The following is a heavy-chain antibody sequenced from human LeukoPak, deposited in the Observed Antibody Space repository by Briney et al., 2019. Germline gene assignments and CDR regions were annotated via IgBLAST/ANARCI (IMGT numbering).Heavy chain of an antibody. V-gene: IGHV3-15*01. CDR1: GFTFNKAW. CDR3: VTQRQRLGDS. CDR2: VKSKSRAT. J-gene: IGHJ5*01. D-gene: IGHD6-6*01. Sequence: GGSLTLPCAASGFTFNKAWMNWVRQAPGKGLEWVGRVKSKSRATDYAAPVKGRFTISRDDSKDTVSLHMSNLKVEDTALYYCVTQRQRLGDSWGQGTLVTVSS.